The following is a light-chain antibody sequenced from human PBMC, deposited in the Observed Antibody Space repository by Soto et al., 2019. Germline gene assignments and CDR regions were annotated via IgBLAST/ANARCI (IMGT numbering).Light chain of an antibody. CDR2: LGS. J-gene: IGKJ1*01. CDR1: QSLLHSNGYNY. Sequence: DIVMTQSPLSLPVTPGEPASISCRSSQSLLHSNGYNYVDWYLQKPGQSPQLLIYLGSNRASGVTDRFSGSGSGTDFTLKISRVEAEDVGVYYCMQCLQTWTFGQGTKVEIK. CDR3: MQCLQTWT. V-gene: IGKV2-28*01.